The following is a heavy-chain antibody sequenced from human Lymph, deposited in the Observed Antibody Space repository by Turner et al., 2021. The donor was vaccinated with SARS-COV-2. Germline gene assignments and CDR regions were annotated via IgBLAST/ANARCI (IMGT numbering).Heavy chain of an antibody. V-gene: IGHV1-3*04. CDR1: GYTFTNSA. CDR3: ARGKSPLLRFLEWLLSLDY. Sequence: QVQLVQSGAEVKKPGASVKVSCKASGYTFTNSAMHWVRQAPGQRLEWMGWINTGNGNTKYSQKFQGRVTITRDTSASTAYMELSSLRSEDTAVYYCARGKSPLLRFLEWLLSLDYWGQGTLVTVSS. J-gene: IGHJ4*02. CDR2: INTGNGNT. D-gene: IGHD3-3*01.